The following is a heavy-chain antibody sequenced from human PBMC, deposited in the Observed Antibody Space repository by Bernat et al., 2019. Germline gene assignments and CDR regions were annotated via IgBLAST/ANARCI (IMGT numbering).Heavy chain of an antibody. CDR1: GYIFTNYD. CDR2: INPSGGST. D-gene: IGHD2-15*01. CDR3: AKNRGYCSGGSCYSDY. Sequence: QVQLVQSGAEVKKPGASVKVSCKASGYIFTNYDLYWVRQAPGQGLEWMGMINPSGGSTTYGQKFQGRVTMTSDTSTSTVYMQLSSLRSEDTAVYYCAKNRGYCSGGSCYSDYWGRGTLVTVSS. V-gene: IGHV1-46*01. J-gene: IGHJ4*02.